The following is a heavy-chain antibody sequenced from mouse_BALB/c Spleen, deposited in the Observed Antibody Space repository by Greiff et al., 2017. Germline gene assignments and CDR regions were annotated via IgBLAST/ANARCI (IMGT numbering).Heavy chain of an antibody. CDR3: ARGYYYGSSYDYFDY. J-gene: IGHJ2*01. CDR2: ISSGGST. D-gene: IGHD1-1*01. Sequence: EVKVVESGGGLVKPGGSLKLSCAASGFTFSSYAMSWVRQTPEKRLEWVASISSGGSTYYPDSVKGRFTISRDNARNILYLQMSSLRSEDTAMYYCARGYYYGSSYDYFDYWGQGTTLTVSS. V-gene: IGHV5-6-5*01. CDR1: GFTFSSYA.